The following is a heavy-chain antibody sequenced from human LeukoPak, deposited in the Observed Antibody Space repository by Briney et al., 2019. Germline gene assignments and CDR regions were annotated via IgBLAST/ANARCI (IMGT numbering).Heavy chain of an antibody. CDR2: INPNSGGT. CDR3: ARAQLQGYYYYMDV. D-gene: IGHD1-1*01. CDR1: GYTFTGYY. Sequence: ASVKVSCXASGYTFTGYYMHWVRQAPGRGLEWMGRINPNSGGTNYAQKFQGRVTMTRDTSISTAYMELSRLRSDDTAVYYCARAQLQGYYYYMDVWGKGTTVTVSS. V-gene: IGHV1-2*06. J-gene: IGHJ6*03.